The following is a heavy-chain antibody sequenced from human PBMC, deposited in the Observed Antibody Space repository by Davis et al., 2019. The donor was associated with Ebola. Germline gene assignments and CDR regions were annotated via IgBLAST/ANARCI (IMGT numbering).Heavy chain of an antibody. J-gene: IGHJ4*02. CDR2: IIPIFGTA. D-gene: IGHD3-22*01. CDR3: ARVGYYYDSSGYYG. Sequence: AASVKVSCKASGGTFSSYAISWVRQAPGQGLEWMGGIIPIFGTANYAQKFQGRVTITADESTSTVYMELSSLRSEDTAVYYCARVGYYYDSSGYYGWGQGTLVTVSS. CDR1: GGTFSSYA. V-gene: IGHV1-69*13.